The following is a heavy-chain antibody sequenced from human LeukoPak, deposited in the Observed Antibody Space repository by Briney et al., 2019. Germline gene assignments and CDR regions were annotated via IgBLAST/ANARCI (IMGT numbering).Heavy chain of an antibody. CDR3: ARDLWFGELPGNWFDP. Sequence: ASVKVSCKASGYTFTSYGISWVRQAPGQGLEWMGWISAYNGNTNYAQKLQGRVTMTTDTSTSTAYMELRSPRSDDTAVYYCARDLWFGELPGNWFDPWGQGTLVTVSS. D-gene: IGHD3-10*01. CDR1: GYTFTSYG. V-gene: IGHV1-18*01. J-gene: IGHJ5*02. CDR2: ISAYNGNT.